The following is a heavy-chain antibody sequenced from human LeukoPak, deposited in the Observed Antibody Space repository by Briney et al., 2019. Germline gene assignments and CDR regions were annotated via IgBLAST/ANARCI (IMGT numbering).Heavy chain of an antibody. CDR2: IKSKTDGGTT. J-gene: IGHJ4*02. CDR1: GFTFSDYY. Sequence: PGGSLRLSCAASGFTFSDYYMSWIRQAPGKGLEWVGRIKSKTDGGTTDYAAPVKGRFTISRDDSKNTLYLQMNSLKTEDTAVYYCTTDPSQWIQLWLPIDYWGQGTLVTVSS. D-gene: IGHD5-18*01. CDR3: TTDPSQWIQLWLPIDY. V-gene: IGHV3-15*01.